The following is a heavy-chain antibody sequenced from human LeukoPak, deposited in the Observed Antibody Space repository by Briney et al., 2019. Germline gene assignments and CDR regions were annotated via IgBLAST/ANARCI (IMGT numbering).Heavy chain of an antibody. CDR2: ISGSDDGT. CDR1: GFTFSTYA. V-gene: IGHV3-23*01. D-gene: IGHD2-15*01. Sequence: GGSLRLSCAASGFTFSTYAMSWVRQIPGKGLEWVSAISGSDDGTYYADSVKGRFTISRDNSRNTPYLQMNTLRAEDTAVYFCAKSPVSSCRGSFCYPFDYWGQGNLVTVSS. CDR3: AKSPVSSCRGSFCYPFDY. J-gene: IGHJ4*02.